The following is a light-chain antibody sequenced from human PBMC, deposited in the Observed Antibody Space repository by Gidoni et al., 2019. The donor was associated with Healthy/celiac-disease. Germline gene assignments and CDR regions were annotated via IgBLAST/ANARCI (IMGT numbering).Light chain of an antibody. V-gene: IGKV3-11*01. CDR1: QSVSSY. CDR3: QQRSNWPT. CDR2: DAS. Sequence: EIVLTQSPATLYLSPGERATLSCRASQSVSSYLAWYQQKPGQAPRLLIYDASNRATGIPARFIGSESGTDFTLTISSLEPEDFAVYYCQQRSNWPTFGGXTKVEIK. J-gene: IGKJ4*02.